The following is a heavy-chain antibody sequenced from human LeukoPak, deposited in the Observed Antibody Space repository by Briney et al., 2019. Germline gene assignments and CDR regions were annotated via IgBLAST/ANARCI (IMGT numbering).Heavy chain of an antibody. D-gene: IGHD3-22*01. V-gene: IGHV4-4*02. J-gene: IGHJ4*02. Sequence: SETLSLTCGVSGGSVTTTNWWAWVRQPPGKGLEWIGEVHLDGRTNYNPSLTSRLTMSVDLSENHISLKLTSLTATDTAVYYCAKEGGYYRPLDYSGPGTLVTVSS. CDR1: GGSVTTTNW. CDR2: VHLDGRT. CDR3: AKEGGYYRPLDY.